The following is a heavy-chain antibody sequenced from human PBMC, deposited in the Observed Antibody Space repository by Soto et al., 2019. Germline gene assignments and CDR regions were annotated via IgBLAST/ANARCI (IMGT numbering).Heavy chain of an antibody. CDR1: GGSISSGGYY. V-gene: IGHV4-31*03. Sequence: TLSLTCTVSGGSISSGGYYWSWIRQHPGKGLEWIGYIYYSGSTYYNPSLKSRVTISVDTSKNQFSLKLSSVTAADTAVYYCARGGLGYCSGGSCYSAELSRYYYGMDVWGQGTTVTVSS. CDR2: IYYSGST. J-gene: IGHJ6*02. CDR3: ARGGLGYCSGGSCYSAELSRYYYGMDV. D-gene: IGHD2-15*01.